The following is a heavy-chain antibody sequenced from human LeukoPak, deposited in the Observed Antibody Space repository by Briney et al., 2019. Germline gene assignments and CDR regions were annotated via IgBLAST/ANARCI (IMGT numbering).Heavy chain of an antibody. CDR3: AKASGVLGHFDY. CDR2: ISWNSGSI. CDR1: GFTFDDYA. D-gene: IGHD3-10*01. Sequence: GGSLRLSCTASGFTFDDYAMHWVRQAPGKGLEWVSGISWNSGSIGYADSVKGRFTISRDNAKNSLYLQMNSLRAEDTALYYCAKASGVLGHFDYWGQGTLVTVSS. J-gene: IGHJ4*02. V-gene: IGHV3-9*01.